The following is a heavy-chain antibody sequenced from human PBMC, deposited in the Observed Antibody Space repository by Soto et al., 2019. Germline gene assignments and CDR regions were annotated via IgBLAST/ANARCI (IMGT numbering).Heavy chain of an antibody. CDR1: GFTFSKYA. CDR2: ISSNGMTT. V-gene: IGHV3-23*01. Sequence: EVQLLESGGGLVKSGGSLRLSCVASGFTFSKYAMTWVRQAPGKGLEWVSSISSNGMTTDYADSVKGRFTISRDNSRNTFSLQMDSLRGDDAALYYCAKDKYTDSVRRVWFFDFWGRGTLVTVSS. J-gene: IGHJ2*01. D-gene: IGHD3-16*01. CDR3: AKDKYTDSVRRVWFFDF.